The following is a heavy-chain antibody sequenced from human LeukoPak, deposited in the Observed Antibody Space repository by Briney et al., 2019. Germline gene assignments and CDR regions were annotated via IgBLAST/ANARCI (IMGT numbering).Heavy chain of an antibody. CDR1: GFTFSSYS. J-gene: IGHJ4*02. V-gene: IGHV3-21*01. CDR2: ISSSSSCI. D-gene: IGHD6-13*01. Sequence: GGSLRLSCAASGFTFSSYSMNWVRQAPGKGLEWVSSISSSSSCIYYADSVKGRFTISRDNAKNSLYLQMNSLRAEDTAVYYCASHAPGSSWYYWGQGTLVTVSS. CDR3: ASHAPGSSWYY.